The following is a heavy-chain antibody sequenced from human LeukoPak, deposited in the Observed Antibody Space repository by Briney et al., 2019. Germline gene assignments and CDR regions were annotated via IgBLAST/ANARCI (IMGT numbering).Heavy chain of an antibody. CDR1: GGSISSYY. V-gene: IGHV4-4*09. J-gene: IGHJ4*02. CDR2: IYTSGST. D-gene: IGHD6-6*01. CDR3: ARSIAASYYFDY. Sequence: PSETLSLTCTVSGGSISSYYWSWIRQPSGKGLEWIGYIYTSGSTNYNPSLKSRVTISVDTSKNQFSLKLSSVTAADTAVYYCARSIAASYYFDYWGQGTLVTVSS.